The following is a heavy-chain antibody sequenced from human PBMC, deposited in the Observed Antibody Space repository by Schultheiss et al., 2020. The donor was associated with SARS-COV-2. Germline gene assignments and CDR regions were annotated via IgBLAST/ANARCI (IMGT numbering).Heavy chain of an antibody. D-gene: IGHD6-25*01. V-gene: IGHV4-61*05. CDR1: GGSISSSSYY. J-gene: IGHJ6*03. CDR3: ARGRALIAATLRDYYYYMDV. CDR2: IYYSGST. Sequence: SETLSLTCTVSGGSISSSSYYWSWIRQPPGKGLEWIGYIYYSGSTYYNPSLKSRVTISVDTSKNQFSLKLSSVTAADTAVYYCARGRALIAATLRDYYYYMDVWGKGTTVTVSS.